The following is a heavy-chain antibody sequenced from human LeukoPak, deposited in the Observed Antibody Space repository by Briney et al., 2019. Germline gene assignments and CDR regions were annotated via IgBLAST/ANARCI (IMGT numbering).Heavy chain of an antibody. J-gene: IGHJ5*02. Sequence: SETLSLTCTVSGDSISNIHYYWSWIRQPPGKGLEWIAYIRYSGHTNYNPSLDTRVTISLDASKNQLSLRLYSVTAADTAMYYCARYNWNTWFDPWGQGALVTVSS. CDR2: IRYSGHT. V-gene: IGHV4-61*05. CDR1: GDSISNIHYY. D-gene: IGHD1-1*01. CDR3: ARYNWNTWFDP.